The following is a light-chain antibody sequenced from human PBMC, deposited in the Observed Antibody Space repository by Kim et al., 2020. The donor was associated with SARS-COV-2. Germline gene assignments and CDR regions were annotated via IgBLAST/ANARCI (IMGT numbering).Light chain of an antibody. J-gene: IGKJ1*01. CDR1: QSISSY. Sequence: DIQMIQSQSSLSASVGDRVTITCRASQSISSYLNWYQQKPGKAPKLLIYAASSLQSGVPSRFSGSGSGTDFTLTISSLQPEDFATYYCQQSYRTPPWTFGQGTKVDIK. CDR3: QQSYRTPPWT. CDR2: AAS. V-gene: IGKV1-39*01.